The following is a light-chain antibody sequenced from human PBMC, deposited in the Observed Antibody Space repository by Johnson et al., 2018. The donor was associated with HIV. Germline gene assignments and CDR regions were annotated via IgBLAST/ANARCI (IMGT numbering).Light chain of an antibody. CDR2: DNN. CDR3: GTWGGV. V-gene: IGLV1-51*01. CDR1: SSNIGNNY. J-gene: IGLJ1*01. Sequence: QAVLTQRPSVSAAPGQKVTISCSGSSSNIGNNYVSWYQQLPGTAPKLLIYDNNKRPSGIPDRFSGSKSGTSATLGITGLQTGDEADYYCGTWGGVFGTGTKVTVL.